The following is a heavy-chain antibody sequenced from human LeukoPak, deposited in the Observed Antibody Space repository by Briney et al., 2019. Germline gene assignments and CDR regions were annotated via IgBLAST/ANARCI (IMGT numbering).Heavy chain of an antibody. J-gene: IGHJ5*02. D-gene: IGHD6-13*01. Sequence: GGSLRLSCAASGFTFTIYAMSWVRQAPGKGLEWVSAMSGSGASTYYADSVKGRFTISRDNAKNMLYLQMNSLRVEDTAVYYCARRYRSSWYNWFDPWGQGTLVTVSS. CDR3: ARRYRSSWYNWFDP. V-gene: IGHV3-23*01. CDR1: GFTFTIYA. CDR2: MSGSGAST.